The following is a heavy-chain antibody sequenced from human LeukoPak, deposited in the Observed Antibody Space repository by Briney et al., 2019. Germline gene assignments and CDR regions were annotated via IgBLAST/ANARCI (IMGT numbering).Heavy chain of an antibody. CDR1: GFTFSSYS. CDR3: ARDFHYDSSGYLNY. CDR2: ISSSSSYI. D-gene: IGHD3-22*01. V-gene: IGHV3-21*01. Sequence: GGSLRLSCAAPGFTFSSYSMNWVRQAPGKGLEWVSSISSSSSYIYYADSVKGRFTISRDNAKNSLYLQMNSLRAEDTAVYYCARDFHYDSSGYLNYWGQGTLVTVSS. J-gene: IGHJ4*02.